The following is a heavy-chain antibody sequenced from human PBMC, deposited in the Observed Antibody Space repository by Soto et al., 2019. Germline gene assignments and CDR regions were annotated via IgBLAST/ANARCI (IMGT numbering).Heavy chain of an antibody. CDR3: GCGGLWSGHYRGRDAFDI. CDR1: GFTVSSNY. CDR2: IYSGGST. J-gene: IGHJ3*02. Sequence: GGSLRLSCAASGFTVSSNYMSWVRQAPGKGLEWVSVIYSGGSTYYEDSVKGRFTISRDNSKNTLYLQMNSLRAEDTAVYYCGCGGLWSGHYRGRDAFDIWGQGTTVTVSS. D-gene: IGHD3-3*01. V-gene: IGHV3-66*01.